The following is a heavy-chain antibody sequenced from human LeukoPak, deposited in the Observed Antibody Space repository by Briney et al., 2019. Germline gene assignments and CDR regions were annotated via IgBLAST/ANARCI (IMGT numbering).Heavy chain of an antibody. J-gene: IGHJ4*02. Sequence: PGGSLRLSCAASGFTFSSYHMNWVRQAPGKGLEWVSYISSSGSVIHYADSVKGRFTISRDNAKNSLYLQMNSLRAEDTAVYYCAKLWHYGSGSYEYYFEYWGQGTLVTVPS. CDR2: ISSSGSVI. D-gene: IGHD3-10*01. CDR3: AKLWHYGSGSYEYYFEY. CDR1: GFTFSSYH. V-gene: IGHV3-48*03.